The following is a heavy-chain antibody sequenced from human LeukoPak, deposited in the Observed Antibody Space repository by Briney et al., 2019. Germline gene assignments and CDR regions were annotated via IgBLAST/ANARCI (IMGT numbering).Heavy chain of an antibody. CDR1: GYTFTGYY. V-gene: IGHV1-2*02. CDR3: ASASTDDYVLDAFDI. Sequence: ASVKVSCKASGYTFTGYYMHWVRQAPGQGLEWMGWINPNSGGTNYAQKFQGRVTMTRDTSISTAYMKLSRLRSDDTAVYYCASASTDDYVLDAFDIWGQGTMVTVSS. J-gene: IGHJ3*02. CDR2: INPNSGGT. D-gene: IGHD3-16*01.